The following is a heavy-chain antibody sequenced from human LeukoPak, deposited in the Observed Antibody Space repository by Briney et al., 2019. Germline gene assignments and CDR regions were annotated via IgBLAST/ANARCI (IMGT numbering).Heavy chain of an antibody. CDR1: GYTFTGYY. V-gene: IGHV1-69*04. CDR3: ARDPFYLGYSSSWFDY. Sequence: SVKVSCKASGYTFTGYYMHWVRQAPGQGLEWMGRIIPILGIANYAQKFQGRVTITADKSTSTAYMELSSLRSEDTAVYYCARDPFYLGYSSSWFDYWGQGTLVTVSS. CDR2: IIPILGIA. J-gene: IGHJ4*02. D-gene: IGHD6-13*01.